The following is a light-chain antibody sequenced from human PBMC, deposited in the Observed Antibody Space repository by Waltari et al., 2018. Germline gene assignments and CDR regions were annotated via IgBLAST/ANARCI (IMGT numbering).Light chain of an antibody. J-gene: IGKJ1*01. CDR1: QSITTY. CDR2: AAS. CDR3: QQAYLIPWT. Sequence: DIQMTQSPSPLSASVGDRVTITCRASQSITTYLTWYQQRPGKAPKLLSYAASRLQTGVPSTFSGSGSGTEFTLTISSLRPEDFATYFCQQAYLIPWTFGQGTKVDFK. V-gene: IGKV1-39*01.